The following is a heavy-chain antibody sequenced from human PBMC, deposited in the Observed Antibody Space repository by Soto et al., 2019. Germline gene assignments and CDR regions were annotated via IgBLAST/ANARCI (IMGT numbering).Heavy chain of an antibody. CDR2: IYYSGST. D-gene: IGHD3-22*01. Sequence: QMQLQESGPGLMKPSETLSLTCTVSGGSISSTSHYWGWIRQPPGKGLEWTGSIYYSGSTYYNPSLTSRVTISIDTCKNQSALQQSSVTPADTAVFYCASHSYYYEYRGYYWQWGQGTMVSVSA. CDR3: ASHSYYYEYRGYYWQ. V-gene: IGHV4-39*01. CDR1: GGSISSTSHY. J-gene: IGHJ3*01.